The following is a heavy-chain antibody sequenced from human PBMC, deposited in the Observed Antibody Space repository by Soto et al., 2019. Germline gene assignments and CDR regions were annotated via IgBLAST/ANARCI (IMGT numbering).Heavy chain of an antibody. CDR1: GGSISSSNW. V-gene: IGHV4-4*02. J-gene: IGHJ4*02. D-gene: IGHD6-13*01. CDR3: ASLFVASAGSTVAFDY. CDR2: IYHSGST. Sequence: SETLSLTCAVSGGSISSSNWWSWVRQPPGKGLEWIGEIYHSGSTNYNPALKMRVTISVDKSKNQFSLKLSTVTAADTAVYYCASLFVASAGSTVAFDYWGQGTLVTVSS.